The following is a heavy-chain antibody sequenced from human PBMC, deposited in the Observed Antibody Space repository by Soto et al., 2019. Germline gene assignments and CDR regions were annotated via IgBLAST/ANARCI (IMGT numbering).Heavy chain of an antibody. Sequence: SVKVSCKASGYTFTGYYMHWVRQSPGQGLEWMGGINPICGTANYAQQFQGRVTMTADASTSTAYMELSSLRSEDTAVYYCAVRGYEFYYYDLDVWGQGTTVTVSS. CDR3: AVRGYEFYYYDLDV. CDR1: GYTFTGYY. J-gene: IGHJ6*02. CDR2: INPICGTA. V-gene: IGHV1-69*13. D-gene: IGHD5-12*01.